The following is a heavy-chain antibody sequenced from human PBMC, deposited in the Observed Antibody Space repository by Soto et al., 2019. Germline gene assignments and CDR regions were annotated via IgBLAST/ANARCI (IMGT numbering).Heavy chain of an antibody. J-gene: IGHJ4*02. CDR1: GGTFNSYT. D-gene: IGHD5-18*01. CDR2: IIPILGMA. CDR3: AKDEDTAMVTDY. Sequence: QVQLVQSGAEVKKPGSSVKVSCKASGGTFNSYTISWVRQAPGQGLEWMGRIIPILGMANYAQKFQGRVTITADKSTSTAYMELSSLRSEDTAVYYCAKDEDTAMVTDYWGQGTLVTVSS. V-gene: IGHV1-69*08.